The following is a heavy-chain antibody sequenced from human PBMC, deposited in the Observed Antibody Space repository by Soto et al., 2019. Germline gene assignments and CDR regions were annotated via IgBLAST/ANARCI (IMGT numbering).Heavy chain of an antibody. J-gene: IGHJ4*02. CDR3: ANPRDQGIVNRFDR. CDR1: GFTFNNYA. Sequence: GGSLRLSCAASGFTFNNYAMGWVRQAPGKGLEWVSSITGGGGTTYYADSVKGRFTISRDNSKNTLYLQMISLRAEDTAIYSCANPRDQGIVNRFDRWGQGTLVTVSS. D-gene: IGHD2-2*01. CDR2: ITGGGGTT. V-gene: IGHV3-23*01.